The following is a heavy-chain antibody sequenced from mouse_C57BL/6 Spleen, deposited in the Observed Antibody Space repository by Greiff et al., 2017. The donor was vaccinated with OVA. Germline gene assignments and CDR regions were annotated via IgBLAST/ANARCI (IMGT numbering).Heavy chain of an antibody. CDR1: GYSFTGYY. Sequence: EVQVVESGPELVKPGASVKISCKASGYSFTGYYMNWVKQSPEKSLEWIGEINPSTGGTTYNQKFKAKATLTVDKSSSTAYMQLKSLTSEDSAVYYCASTFAYWGQGTLVTVSA. J-gene: IGHJ3*01. V-gene: IGHV1-42*01. CDR2: INPSTGGT. CDR3: ASTFAY.